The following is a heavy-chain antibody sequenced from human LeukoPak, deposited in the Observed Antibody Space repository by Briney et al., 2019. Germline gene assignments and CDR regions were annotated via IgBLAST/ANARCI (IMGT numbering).Heavy chain of an antibody. V-gene: IGHV4-59*08. Sequence: PSETLSLTCTVSGGSISSYYWSWIRQPPGKGLEWIGYIYYSGSTNYNPSLKSRVTISVDTSKNQFSLKLSSVTAADTAVYYCARGYNYGSGRVYYYSYMDVWGKGTTVTVSS. CDR2: IYYSGST. J-gene: IGHJ6*03. CDR3: ARGYNYGSGRVYYYSYMDV. D-gene: IGHD5-18*01. CDR1: GGSISSYY.